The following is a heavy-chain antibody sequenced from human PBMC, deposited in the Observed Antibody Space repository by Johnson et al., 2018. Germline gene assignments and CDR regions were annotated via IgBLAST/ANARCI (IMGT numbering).Heavy chain of an antibody. CDR2: ISSSNIYI. Sequence: VQLVESGGGLVKPGGSLRLSCAASGFTFNTYSMNWVRQAPGKGLEWVSSISSSNIYIYYADSVKGRFTISRDNDKSSLYPQMNSLRAEDTAVYYVARDESGSYYMDVWGEGTTVTVSS. CDR1: GFTFNTYS. D-gene: IGHD1-26*01. J-gene: IGHJ6*03. V-gene: IGHV3-21*01. CDR3: ARDESGSYYMDV.